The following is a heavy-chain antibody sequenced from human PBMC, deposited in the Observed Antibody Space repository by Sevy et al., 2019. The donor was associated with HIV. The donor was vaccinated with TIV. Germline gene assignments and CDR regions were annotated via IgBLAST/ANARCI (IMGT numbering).Heavy chain of an antibody. V-gene: IGHV3-66*02. CDR1: GFTVNDKY. CDR3: LCRVMSYRGGWSYFDY. J-gene: IGHJ4*02. Sequence: GGSLRLSCAISGFTVNDKYIIWVRQAPGKGLEWVSVIFSSGSTYYADSAKGRFTISRDNSKNTVDLQMNGVRAEDTAVYDFLCRVMSYRGGWSYFDYWGQGTLVTVSS. CDR2: IFSSGST. D-gene: IGHD6-19*01.